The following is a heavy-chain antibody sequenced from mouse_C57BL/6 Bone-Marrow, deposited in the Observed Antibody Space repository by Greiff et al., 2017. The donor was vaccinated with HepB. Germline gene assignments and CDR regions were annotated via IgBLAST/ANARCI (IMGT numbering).Heavy chain of an antibody. CDR3: ASWGGSSPYWYFDV. J-gene: IGHJ1*03. CDR1: GYSITSGYY. Sequence: EVKLLESGPGLVKPSQSLSLTCSVSGYSITSGYYWYWIRQFPGNNLEWMGYISYDGSNNYNPSLKNRTTITRDTSKNQFFLKLKSVTTADTATYDCASWGGSSPYWYFDVWGTGTTVTVSS. V-gene: IGHV3-6*01. D-gene: IGHD1-1*01. CDR2: ISYDGSN.